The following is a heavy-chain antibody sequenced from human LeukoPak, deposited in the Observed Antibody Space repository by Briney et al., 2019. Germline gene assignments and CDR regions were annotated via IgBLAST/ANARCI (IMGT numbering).Heavy chain of an antibody. D-gene: IGHD6-25*01. CDR2: IYYSGST. CDR3: ARGVEGSGCFYYHYWAV. J-gene: IGHJ6*03. CDR1: GGSISSYY. V-gene: IGHV4-59*01. Sequence: SETLSLTCTVSGGSISSYYWSWIRQPPGKGLEWIGYIYYSGSTNYNPSLKSRVTISVDTSKNQFSLKLSSVTAADTAVYYCARGVEGSGCFYYHYWAVGEKGPRVPFP.